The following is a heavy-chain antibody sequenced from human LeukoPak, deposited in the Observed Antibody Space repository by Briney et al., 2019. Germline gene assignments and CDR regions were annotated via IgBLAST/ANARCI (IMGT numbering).Heavy chain of an antibody. V-gene: IGHV3-11*01. J-gene: IGHJ6*02. Sequence: GGSLRLSCAASGFTFSDYYMSWIRQAPGKGLEWVSYISSSGSTIYYADSVKGRFTISRDNAKNSLYLQMNSLRAEDTAVYYCARDPSHCSSTSCYTHYYYSMDVWGQGTTVTVSS. CDR3: ARDPSHCSSTSCYTHYYYSMDV. CDR2: ISSSGSTI. D-gene: IGHD2-2*02. CDR1: GFTFSDYY.